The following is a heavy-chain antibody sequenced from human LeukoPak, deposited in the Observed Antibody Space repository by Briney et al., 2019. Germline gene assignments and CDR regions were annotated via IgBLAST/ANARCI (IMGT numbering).Heavy chain of an antibody. J-gene: IGHJ6*03. Sequence: PGGSLRLSCTASGFTFSSYSRNWVRQAPGEGLEWISSISSSSSYIYYADSVKGRFTISRDNAKNSLYLQMNSLRAEDTAVYYCARARSPAALHYMGVWGKCTTVTVSS. CDR3: ARARSPAALHYMGV. CDR1: GFTFSSYS. V-gene: IGHV3-21*01. D-gene: IGHD2-2*01. CDR2: ISSSSSYI.